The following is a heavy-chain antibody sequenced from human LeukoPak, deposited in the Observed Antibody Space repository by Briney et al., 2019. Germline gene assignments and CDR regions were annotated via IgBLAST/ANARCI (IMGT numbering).Heavy chain of an antibody. V-gene: IGHV1-18*01. CDR2: ISAYNGNT. CDR3: ARDSIVVVPAAYYGMDV. D-gene: IGHD2-2*01. CDR1: GYTFTSYG. J-gene: IGHJ6*02. Sequence: ASVKVSCKASGYTFTSYGISWVRQAPGQGLEWMGWISAYNGNTNYAQKLQGRVTMTTDTSTSTAYMELRSLRSDDTAVYYCARDSIVVVPAAYYGMDVWGQGTTVIVSS.